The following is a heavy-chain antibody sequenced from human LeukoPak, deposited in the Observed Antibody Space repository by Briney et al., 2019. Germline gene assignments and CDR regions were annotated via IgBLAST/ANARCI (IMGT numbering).Heavy chain of an antibody. D-gene: IGHD6-13*01. Sequence: ASVNVSCKASGYTFTSYAMNWVRQAPGQGLEWMGWINTNTGNPTYAQGFTGRFVFSLDTSVSTAYLQISSLKAEDTAVYYCARHPLYSSSWYRVFDYWGQGTLVTVSS. CDR1: GYTFTSYA. V-gene: IGHV7-4-1*02. CDR3: ARHPLYSSSWYRVFDY. J-gene: IGHJ4*02. CDR2: INTNTGNP.